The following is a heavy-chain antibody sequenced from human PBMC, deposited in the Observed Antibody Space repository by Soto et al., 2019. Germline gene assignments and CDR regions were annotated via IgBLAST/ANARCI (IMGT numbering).Heavy chain of an antibody. Sequence: GGSLRLSCAASGFTFSSYGMHWGRQAPGKGLEGVAVISYDGSNKYYADSVKGRFTISSDNSKNTLYLQMNSLRAEDTDVYYCAKPYYGDYVAFDIWGQGTMVTVSS. CDR2: ISYDGSNK. J-gene: IGHJ3*02. CDR3: AKPYYGDYVAFDI. D-gene: IGHD4-17*01. V-gene: IGHV3-30*18. CDR1: GFTFSSYG.